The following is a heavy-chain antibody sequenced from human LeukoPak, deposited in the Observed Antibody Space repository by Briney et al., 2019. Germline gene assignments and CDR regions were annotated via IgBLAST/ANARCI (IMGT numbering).Heavy chain of an antibody. CDR2: IMPILGIA. J-gene: IGHJ4*02. D-gene: IGHD2-8*01. CDR3: ARSRPVSLGPFAY. Sequence: SVKVSCKASGGTFISYAISGVRQAPAQGVEWMGRIMPILGIANYAQKFQGRVTITADKSTSTAYMELSSLRSEDTAVYYCARSRPVSLGPFAYWGQGTLVTVSS. CDR1: GGTFISYA. V-gene: IGHV1-69*04.